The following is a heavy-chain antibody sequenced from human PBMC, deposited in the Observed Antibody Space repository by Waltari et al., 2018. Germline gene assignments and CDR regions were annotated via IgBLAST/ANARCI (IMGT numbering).Heavy chain of an antibody. CDR3: ARGRGAALGGMQGVDF. Sequence: GGVVQPGRSLRLSCATSGFMFKKFAMHWVRQAPGKGLEWVAVISYDGNNKYYGDSVKGRFTISADRSQNTLFLQMNSLRPEDTALYYCARGRGAALGGMQGVDFWGQGTLGTVSS. CDR1: GFMFKKFA. V-gene: IGHV3-30-3*01. D-gene: IGHD1-26*01. CDR2: ISYDGNNK. J-gene: IGHJ4*02.